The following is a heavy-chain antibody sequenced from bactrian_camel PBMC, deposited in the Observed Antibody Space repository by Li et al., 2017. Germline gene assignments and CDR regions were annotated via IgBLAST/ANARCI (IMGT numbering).Heavy chain of an antibody. D-gene: IGHD6*01. CDR1: GFTFGTYD. Sequence: QLVESGGGLVQPGGSLRLSCSASGFTFGTYDMTWVRQAPGKGLEWVSGIYSDDSNTYYADSVKGRFTISRDNAKNTMYLQMNSLKSEDTALYYCATGYGSSSLSTPRGQGTQVTVS. V-gene: IGHV3-2*01. J-gene: IGHJ4*01. CDR3: ATGYGSSSLSTP. CDR2: IYSDDSNT.